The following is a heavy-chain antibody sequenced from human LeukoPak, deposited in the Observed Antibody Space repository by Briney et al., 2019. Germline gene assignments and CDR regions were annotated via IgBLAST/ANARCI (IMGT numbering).Heavy chain of an antibody. J-gene: IGHJ4*02. CDR1: GYTFTSYA. D-gene: IGHD6-13*01. V-gene: IGHV1-3*01. CDR3: ARVDSSSWGDNYFDY. Sequence: ASVKVSCKASGYTFTSYAMHWVRQAPGQRLEWMGWINAGNGNTKYSQKFQGRVTMTRNTSISTAYMELSSLRSEDTAVYYCARVDSSSWGDNYFDYWGQGTLVTVSS. CDR2: INAGNGNT.